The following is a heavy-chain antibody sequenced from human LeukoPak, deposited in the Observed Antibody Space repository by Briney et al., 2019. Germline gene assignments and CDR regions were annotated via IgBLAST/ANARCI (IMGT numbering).Heavy chain of an antibody. V-gene: IGHV3-48*03. CDR2: ISSSGSTI. D-gene: IGHD4-17*01. J-gene: IGHJ5*02. CDR1: GFTFSSYE. Sequence: GGSLKLSCAASGFTFSSYEMNWVRQAPGKGLEWVSYISSSGSTIYYADSVKGRFTISRNNSKNTLYLQMNSLRAEDTAVYYCARGGTPWDYGDYRDPWGQGTLVTVSS. CDR3: ARGGTPWDYGDYRDP.